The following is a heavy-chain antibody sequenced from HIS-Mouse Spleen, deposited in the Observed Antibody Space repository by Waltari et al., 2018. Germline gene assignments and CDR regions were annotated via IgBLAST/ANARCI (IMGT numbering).Heavy chain of an antibody. CDR1: GYSISSGYY. CDR3: ARVPDYYGSGSYYYFDY. V-gene: IGHV4-38-2*02. J-gene: IGHJ4*02. Sequence: QVQLQESGPGLVKPSETLSLTCTVSGYSISSGYYWGWIRQPPGKGLEWIGSIYHSGNTYYNPSLTGRVTISVDTSKNRFSLKLSSVPAADTAVYYCARVPDYYGSGSYYYFDYWGQGTLVTVSS. D-gene: IGHD3-10*01. CDR2: IYHSGNT.